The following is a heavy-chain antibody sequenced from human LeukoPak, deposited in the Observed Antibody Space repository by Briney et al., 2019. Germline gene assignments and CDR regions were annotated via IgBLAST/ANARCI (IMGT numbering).Heavy chain of an antibody. CDR3: AKYRSGWSFDY. Sequence: SETLSLTCTVSGGSISNYYWSWIRQPPGKGLEWIGYIYYSGNTNYNPSLKSRVTISVDTSKNQFSLKLNSVTAADTAVYYCAKYRSGWSFDYWGQGTLVTVSS. CDR1: GGSISNYY. D-gene: IGHD6-19*01. CDR2: IYYSGNT. J-gene: IGHJ4*02. V-gene: IGHV4-59*01.